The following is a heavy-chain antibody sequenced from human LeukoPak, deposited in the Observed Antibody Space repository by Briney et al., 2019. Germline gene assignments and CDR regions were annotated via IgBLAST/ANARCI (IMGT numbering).Heavy chain of an antibody. CDR2: ISGSGGST. CDR3: AKDRAIAAAGKGYFDY. Sequence: GGSLRLSCAASGFTFSSYVMSWVRQAPGKGLEWVSAISGSGGSTYYADSVKGRFTISRDNSKNTLYLQMNSLRAEDTAVYYCAKDRAIAAAGKGYFDYWGQGTLVTVSS. CDR1: GFTFSSYV. D-gene: IGHD6-13*01. J-gene: IGHJ4*02. V-gene: IGHV3-23*01.